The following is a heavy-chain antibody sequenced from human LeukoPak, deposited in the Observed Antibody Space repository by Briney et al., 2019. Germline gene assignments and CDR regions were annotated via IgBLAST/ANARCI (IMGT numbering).Heavy chain of an antibody. CDR3: VRGVGRPKTFYFDS. D-gene: IGHD3-16*01. CDR2: ISEAI. CDR1: GFVFSRDN. Sequence: PGGSLRLSCIASGFVFSRDNMNWVRRAPGKGLEWVAHISEAIYYADSVQGRFTISRDNAKNSLYLQMSNLRAEDTAMYYCVRGVGRPKTFYFDSWGRGTPVTVSS. J-gene: IGHJ4*02. V-gene: IGHV3-48*04.